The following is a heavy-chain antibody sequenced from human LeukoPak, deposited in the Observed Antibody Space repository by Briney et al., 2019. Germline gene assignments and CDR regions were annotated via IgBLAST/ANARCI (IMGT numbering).Heavy chain of an antibody. V-gene: IGHV4-61*10. D-gene: IGHD1-26*01. J-gene: IGHJ2*01. CDR1: GGSLSSGSYY. Sequence: SETLSLTSTVSGGSLSSGSYYWSWIRQPAGKGLEWIGEVNHSGSTNYNPSLKSRVTISVDTSKNQFSLKLSSVTAADTAVYYCARHDEWGATHWYFDLWGRGTLVTVSS. CDR3: ARHDEWGATHWYFDL. CDR2: VNHSGST.